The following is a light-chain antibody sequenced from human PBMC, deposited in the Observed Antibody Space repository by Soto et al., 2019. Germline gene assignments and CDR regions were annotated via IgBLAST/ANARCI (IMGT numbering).Light chain of an antibody. V-gene: IGKV3-15*01. CDR1: QSVSSN. CDR3: QQCNNWPLT. Sequence: EIVMTQSPATLSVSPGERATLSCRASQSVSSNLVWYQQKPGQAPRLLIYDASTRATGVPARFSGSGSGAEFTLTISSLQSEDFAVYYCQQCNNWPLTFDGCTK. CDR2: DAS. J-gene: IGKJ4*01.